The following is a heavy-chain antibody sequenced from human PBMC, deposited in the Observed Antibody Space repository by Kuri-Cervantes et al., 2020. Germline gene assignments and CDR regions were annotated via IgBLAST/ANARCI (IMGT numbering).Heavy chain of an antibody. D-gene: IGHD1-26*01. Sequence: GESLKISCAASGFTFSSYGMHWVRQAPGKGLEWVAVVWYDGSNKYYADFVKGRFTISRDNSKNTLYLQMNSLRAEDTAVYYCAREGSGSYYGYWGQGTLVTVSS. J-gene: IGHJ4*02. V-gene: IGHV3-33*08. CDR2: VWYDGSNK. CDR1: GFTFSSYG. CDR3: AREGSGSYYGY.